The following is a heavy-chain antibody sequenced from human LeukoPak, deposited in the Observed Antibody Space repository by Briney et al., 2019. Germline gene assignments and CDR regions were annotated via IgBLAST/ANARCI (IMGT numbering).Heavy chain of an antibody. V-gene: IGHV1-69*06. CDR2: ITPIFGTA. Sequence: GASVKVSCKASGGTFSSYAISWVRQAPGKGLEWMGGITPIFGTANYAQKFQGRVTITADKSTSTAYMELSSLRSEDTAVYYCARGGWELLDYYYYMDVWGKGTTVTVSS. J-gene: IGHJ6*03. CDR3: ARGGWELLDYYYYMDV. D-gene: IGHD1-26*01. CDR1: GGTFSSYA.